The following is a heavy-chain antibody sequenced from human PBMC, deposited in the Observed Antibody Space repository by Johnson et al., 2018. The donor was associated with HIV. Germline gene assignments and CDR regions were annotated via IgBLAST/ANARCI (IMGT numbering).Heavy chain of an antibody. CDR1: GFTFSRYA. D-gene: IGHD3-22*01. CDR2: ISYDGSNK. Sequence: QVQLVESGGGVVQPGRSLRLSCAASGFTFSRYAMHWVRQVPGKGLAWVAVISYDGSNKDYADSVKGRFTISRDNSKNTLYLQMNSLRAEDTAVYYCAKTHDSSGYYGGLDAFDIWGQGTMVTVSS. V-gene: IGHV3-30-3*01. J-gene: IGHJ3*02. CDR3: AKTHDSSGYYGGLDAFDI.